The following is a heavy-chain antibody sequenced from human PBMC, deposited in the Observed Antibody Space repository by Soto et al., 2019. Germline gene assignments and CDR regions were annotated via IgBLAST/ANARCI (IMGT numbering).Heavy chain of an antibody. CDR1: GYTFTSYG. Sequence: ASVKVSCKASGYTFTSYGISWVRQAPGQGLEWMGWISAYNGNTNYAQKLQGRVTMTTDTSTSTAYMELRSLRSDDTAVYYCARARSRKHFVVVPAPFNNWGRETLLPVSS. CDR2: ISAYNGNT. V-gene: IGHV1-18*01. CDR3: ARARSRKHFVVVPAPFNN. D-gene: IGHD2-2*01. J-gene: IGHJ4*02.